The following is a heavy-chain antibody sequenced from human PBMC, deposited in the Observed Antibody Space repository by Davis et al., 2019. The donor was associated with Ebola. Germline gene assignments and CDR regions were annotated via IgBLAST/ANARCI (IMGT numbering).Heavy chain of an antibody. V-gene: IGHV1-8*03. D-gene: IGHD3-3*01. CDR1: GYTFTSYD. J-gene: IGHJ6*02. Sequence: ASVKVSCKASGYTFTSYDINWVRQATGQGLEWMGWMNPNSGNTGYAQKFQGRVTITRNTSISTAYMDLSSLRSEDTAVYYCARGVGRDFWSGYWWERYYYYGMDVWGQGTTVTVSS. CDR3: ARGVGRDFWSGYWWERYYYYGMDV. CDR2: MNPNSGNT.